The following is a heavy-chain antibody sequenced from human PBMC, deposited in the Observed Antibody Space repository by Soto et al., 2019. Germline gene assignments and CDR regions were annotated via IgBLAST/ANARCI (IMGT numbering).Heavy chain of an antibody. Sequence: GASVKVSCKASGYTFTIHAIHWVRQAPGQRLEWIGWINGGDGKIEYSQNFQGRVTLTRDTSATTVYMELSSLTSEDTAVFYCARGFYGSADYWGQGTLVTVSS. D-gene: IGHD3-10*01. CDR1: GYTFTIHA. CDR2: INGGDGKI. J-gene: IGHJ4*02. V-gene: IGHV1-3*01. CDR3: ARGFYGSADY.